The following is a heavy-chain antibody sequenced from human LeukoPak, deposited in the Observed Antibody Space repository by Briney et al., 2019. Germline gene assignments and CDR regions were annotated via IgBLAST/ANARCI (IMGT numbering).Heavy chain of an antibody. Sequence: SETLSLTCTVSGGSISSSSYYWGWIRQPPGKGLEWIGSIYYSGSTYYNPSLESRVTISVDTSKNQFSLKLSSVTAADTAVYYCARHGGSGWYERPVWFDPWGQGTLVTVSS. CDR2: IYYSGST. CDR1: GGSISSSSYY. CDR3: ARHGGSGWYERPVWFDP. V-gene: IGHV4-39*01. D-gene: IGHD6-19*01. J-gene: IGHJ5*02.